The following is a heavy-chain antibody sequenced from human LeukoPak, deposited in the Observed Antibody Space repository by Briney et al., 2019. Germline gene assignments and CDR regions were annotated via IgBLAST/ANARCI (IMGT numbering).Heavy chain of an antibody. J-gene: IGHJ4*02. CDR1: GYTFTSYD. Sequence: ASVKVSCKASGYTFTSYDINWVRQATGQGLEWMGWVNPNSGNTGYAQKFQGRVTMTRNTSISTAYMELSSLRSEDTAVYYCARDGRCSGGSCYSLGNWGQGTLVTVSS. V-gene: IGHV1-8*01. CDR2: VNPNSGNT. CDR3: ARDGRCSGGSCYSLGN. D-gene: IGHD2-15*01.